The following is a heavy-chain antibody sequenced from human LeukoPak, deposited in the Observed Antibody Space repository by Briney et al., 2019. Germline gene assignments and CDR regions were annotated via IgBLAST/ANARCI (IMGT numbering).Heavy chain of an antibody. V-gene: IGHV3-20*04. J-gene: IGHJ5*02. CDR1: GFSFDDYG. D-gene: IGHD3-10*01. CDR2: INWSGGST. CDR3: ARVVGFGEFYNWFDP. Sequence: GGSLRLSCVASGFSFDDYGMIWVRQFPGKGLEWVSGINWSGGSTGYADSVKGRFTISRDNAKKSLYLQMSSLRDEDTAFYYCARVVGFGEFYNWFDPWGQGTLVTASS.